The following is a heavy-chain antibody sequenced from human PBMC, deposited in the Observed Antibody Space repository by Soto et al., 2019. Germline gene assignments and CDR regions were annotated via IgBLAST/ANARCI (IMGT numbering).Heavy chain of an antibody. CDR1: GFTFSSYA. D-gene: IGHD3-3*01. CDR2: ISSNGGST. V-gene: IGHV3-64*01. CDR3: ARGPEYDLDYYYYMDV. Sequence: GGSLRLSCAASGFTFSSYAMHWVRQAPGKGLEYVSAISSNGGSTYYANSVKGRFTISRDNSKNTLYLQMGSLRAEDMAVYYCARGPEYDLDYYYYMDVWGKGTTVTVSS. J-gene: IGHJ6*03.